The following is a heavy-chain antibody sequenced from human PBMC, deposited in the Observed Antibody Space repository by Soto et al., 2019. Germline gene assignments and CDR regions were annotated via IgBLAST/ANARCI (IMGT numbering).Heavy chain of an antibody. CDR2: ISYDGSNK. J-gene: IGHJ4*02. CDR1: GFTFISYA. D-gene: IGHD6-6*01. V-gene: IGHV3-30-3*01. Sequence: PGGSLRLSCAASGFTFISYAMHWVRQAPGKGLEWVAVISYDGSNKYYADSVKGRFTISRDNSKNTLYLQMNSLRAEDTAVYYCARDRYSSSSPPSYLDYWGQGTLVTVSS. CDR3: ARDRYSSSSPPSYLDY.